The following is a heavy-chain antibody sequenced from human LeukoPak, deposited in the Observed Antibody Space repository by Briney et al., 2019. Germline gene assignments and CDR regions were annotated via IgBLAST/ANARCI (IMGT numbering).Heavy chain of an antibody. D-gene: IGHD3-3*01. V-gene: IGHV1-2*02. CDR1: GYTFTGYY. CDR3: ARGEEIMIFGVVIRHDY. J-gene: IGHJ4*02. Sequence: ASVKVSCKASGYTFTGYYMHWVRQAPGQGLEWMGWINPNSGGTNYAQKFQGRVTMTRDTSISTAYMELSRLRSDDTAVYYCARGEEIMIFGVVIRHDYWGQGTLVTVSS. CDR2: INPNSGGT.